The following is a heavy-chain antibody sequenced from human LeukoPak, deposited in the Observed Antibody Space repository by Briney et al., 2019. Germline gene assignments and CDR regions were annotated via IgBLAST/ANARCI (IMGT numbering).Heavy chain of an antibody. CDR3: ARDGFVGAAGY. D-gene: IGHD6-13*01. CDR1: EFTFSGYW. V-gene: IGHV3-7*01. Sequence: TGGSLRLSCAASEFTFSGYWMNWVRQAPGKGPEWVANINQDGSEKHYVDSVKGRFTISRDNAKNSLFLQMNSLRVEDTAVFYCARDGFVGAAGYWGQGTLVTVSS. J-gene: IGHJ4*02. CDR2: INQDGSEK.